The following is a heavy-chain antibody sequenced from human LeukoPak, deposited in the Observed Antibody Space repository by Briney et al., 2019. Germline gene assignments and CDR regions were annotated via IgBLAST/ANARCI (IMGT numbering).Heavy chain of an antibody. CDR3: ARAQFDMVATSN. D-gene: IGHD5-12*01. V-gene: IGHV1-24*01. Sequence: ASVKVSCKVSGYTLTELSMHWVRQAPGKGLEWMGGFDPEDGETIYAQKFQGRVTMTEDTSTDTAYMELSRLRSDDTAVYYCARAQFDMVATSNWGQGTLVTVSS. CDR1: GYTLTELS. J-gene: IGHJ4*02. CDR2: FDPEDGET.